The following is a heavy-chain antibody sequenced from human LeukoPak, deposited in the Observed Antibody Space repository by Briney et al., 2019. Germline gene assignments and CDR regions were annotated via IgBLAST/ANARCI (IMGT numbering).Heavy chain of an antibody. CDR3: ARDCSGGSCHFDY. D-gene: IGHD2-15*01. Sequence: ASVKFSCKTSGHTFTRYGISWVRQAPGQGLEWMGWISGYNGNTNYAQKFQGRVNMTTDTSTSTAYMELRSLRSDDTAVYYCARDCSGGSCHFDYWGQGTLVTVPS. CDR1: GHTFTRYG. J-gene: IGHJ4*02. CDR2: ISGYNGNT. V-gene: IGHV1-18*04.